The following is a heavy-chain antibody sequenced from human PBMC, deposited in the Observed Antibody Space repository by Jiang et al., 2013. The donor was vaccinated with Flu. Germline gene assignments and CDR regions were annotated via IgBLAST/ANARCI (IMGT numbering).Heavy chain of an antibody. D-gene: IGHD3-22*01. J-gene: IGHJ4*02. CDR3: AQAYYYDSSGYYYANFDY. V-gene: IGHV2-70*12. CDR2: IDWDDDK. CDR1: GFSLSTSGMC. Sequence: KPTQTLTLTCTFSGFSLSTSGMCVSWIRQPPGKALEWLALIDWDDDKYYSTSLKSRLTITKDTSKNQVVLTMTNMDPVDTATYYCAQAYYYDSSGYYYANFDYWGQGTLVTVSS.